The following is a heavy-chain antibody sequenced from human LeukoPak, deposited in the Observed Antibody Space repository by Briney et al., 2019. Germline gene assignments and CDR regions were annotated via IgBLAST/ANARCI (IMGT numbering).Heavy chain of an antibody. Sequence: SETLSLICAVYGGSFSDYYWNWIRKSPGKGLEWIGEINHSGSTRYNPSLTGRVTISVDTSKNQFSLKLSSVTAAVTAVYYCARGVDDAADGADCFDPWGQGTLVTVSS. J-gene: IGHJ5*02. CDR2: INHSGST. D-gene: IGHD3-16*01. V-gene: IGHV4-34*01. CDR1: GGSFSDYY. CDR3: ARGVDDAADGADCFDP.